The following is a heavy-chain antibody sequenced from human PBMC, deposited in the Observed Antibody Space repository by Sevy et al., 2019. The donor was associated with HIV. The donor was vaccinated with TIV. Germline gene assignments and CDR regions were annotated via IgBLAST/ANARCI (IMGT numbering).Heavy chain of an antibody. Sequence: GGSLRLSCAASGFSFSKYGMNWVRQAPGKGLEWVALIWYDGSSEYYADSMKGRFTNSRDNSNHTLYLHVNSLRAEDTAADYCVRGSDDYERGGANCDSWGQGTLVTVSS. V-gene: IGHV3-33*01. CDR3: VRGSDDYERGGANCDS. D-gene: IGHD3-22*01. J-gene: IGHJ4*02. CDR2: IWYDGSSE. CDR1: GFSFSKYG.